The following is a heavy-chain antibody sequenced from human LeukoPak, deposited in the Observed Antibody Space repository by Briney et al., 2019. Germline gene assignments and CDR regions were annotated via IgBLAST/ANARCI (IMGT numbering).Heavy chain of an antibody. D-gene: IGHD5-12*01. CDR2: IYYSGST. Sequence: SETLSLTCTASGGSISSYYWSWIRQPPGKGLEWIGYIYYSGSTNYNPSLKSRVTISVDTSKNQFSLKLSSVTAADTAVYYCARGYSGYDPDFDYWGQGTLVTVSS. J-gene: IGHJ4*02. CDR1: GGSISSYY. V-gene: IGHV4-59*01. CDR3: ARGYSGYDPDFDY.